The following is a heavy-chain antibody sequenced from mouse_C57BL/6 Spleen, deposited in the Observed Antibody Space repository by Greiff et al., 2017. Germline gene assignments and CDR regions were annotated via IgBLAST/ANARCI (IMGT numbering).Heavy chain of an antibody. CDR2: IYPGSGST. Sequence: QVQLQQPGAELVKPGASVKMSCKASGYTFTSYWITWVKQRPGQGLEWIGDIYPGSGSTNYNEKFKSKAILTVDTSASPAYMQLSSLTSEDSAVYYCARWGSVWFAYWGQGTLVTVSA. J-gene: IGHJ3*01. CDR3: ARWGSVWFAY. V-gene: IGHV1-55*01. CDR1: GYTFTSYW.